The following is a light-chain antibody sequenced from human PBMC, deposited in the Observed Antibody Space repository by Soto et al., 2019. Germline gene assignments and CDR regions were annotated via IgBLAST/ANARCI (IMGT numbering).Light chain of an antibody. J-gene: IGKJ1*01. CDR3: QKYDSAPQT. CDR1: QGINDY. Sequence: DIQMTQSPSSLSASVGDTVTITCRASQGINDYLAWYQQRPGKAPNLLIYAASTLQTGVPSRFSGSGAGTDFTLTISSLQPEDVATYYCQKYDSAPQTFGPGTKVEIK. V-gene: IGKV1-27*01. CDR2: AAS.